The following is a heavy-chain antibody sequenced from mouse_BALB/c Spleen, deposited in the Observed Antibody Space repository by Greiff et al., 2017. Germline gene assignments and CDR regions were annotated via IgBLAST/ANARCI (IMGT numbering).Heavy chain of an antibody. CDR2: ISSGSSTI. Sequence: EVQLVESGGDLVKPGGSLKLYCAASGFTFSSFGMHWVRQAPEKGLEWVAYISSGSSTIYYADTVKGRFTISRDNPKNTLFLQMTSLRSEDTAMYYCARNYFDYWGQGTTLTVSS. CDR1: GFTFSSFG. CDR3: ARNYFDY. V-gene: IGHV5-17*02. J-gene: IGHJ2*01.